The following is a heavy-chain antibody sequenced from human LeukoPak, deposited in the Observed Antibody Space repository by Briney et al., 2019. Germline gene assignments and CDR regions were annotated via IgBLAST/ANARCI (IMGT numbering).Heavy chain of an antibody. CDR2: MNPNSGNT. CDR3: ARGECSGGSCYSGYYYYMDV. D-gene: IGHD2-15*01. V-gene: IGHV1-8*01. Sequence: ASVKVSCKASGYTFTSYDINWVRQATGQGLEWMGWMNPNSGNTGHAQKFQGRVTMTRNTSISTAYMELSSLRSEDTAVYYCARGECSGGSCYSGYYYYMDVWGKGTTVTVSS. CDR1: GYTFTSYD. J-gene: IGHJ6*03.